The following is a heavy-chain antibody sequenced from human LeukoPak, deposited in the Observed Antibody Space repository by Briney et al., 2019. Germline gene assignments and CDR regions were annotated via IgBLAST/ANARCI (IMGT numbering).Heavy chain of an antibody. CDR1: GFTFSSYA. V-gene: IGHV3-30*04. Sequence: GSLRLSCAASGFTFSSYAMHWVRQAPGKGLEWVAVISYDGSNKYYADSVKGRFTISRDNSKNTLYLQMNSLRAEDTAVYYCARVNTRGIDYFDYWGQGTLVTVSS. CDR3: ARVNTRGIDYFDY. J-gene: IGHJ4*02. CDR2: ISYDGSNK. D-gene: IGHD2-21*01.